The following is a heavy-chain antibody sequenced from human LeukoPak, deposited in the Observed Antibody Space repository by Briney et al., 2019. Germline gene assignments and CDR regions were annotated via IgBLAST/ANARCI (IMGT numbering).Heavy chain of an antibody. V-gene: IGHV3-7*01. CDR2: IKQDGSEK. Sequence: GGSLRLSCSASGFTFSGYWMSWVRQAPGKGLEWVANIKQDGSEKYYVDSVKGRFTISRDNAKNSLYLQMNSLRAEDTAVYYCARDPIWGQGTLVTVSS. CDR3: ARDPI. J-gene: IGHJ4*02. CDR1: GFTFSGYW.